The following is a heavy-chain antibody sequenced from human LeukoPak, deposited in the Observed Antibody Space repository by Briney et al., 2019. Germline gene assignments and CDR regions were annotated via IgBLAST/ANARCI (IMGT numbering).Heavy chain of an antibody. CDR2: IYYSGST. V-gene: IGHV4-31*03. CDR3: ASYGDYEVPAFDY. CDR1: GGSISSGDYY. D-gene: IGHD4-17*01. J-gene: IGHJ4*02. Sequence: PSETLSLTCTVSGGSISSGDYYWSWIRQPPGKGLEWIGYIYYSGSTYYNPSLKSRVTISVDTSKNQFSLKLSSVTAADTAVYYCASYGDYEVPAFDYWGQGTLVTVSS.